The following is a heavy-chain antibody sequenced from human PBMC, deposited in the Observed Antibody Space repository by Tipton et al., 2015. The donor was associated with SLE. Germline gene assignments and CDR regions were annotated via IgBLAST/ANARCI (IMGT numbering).Heavy chain of an antibody. CDR1: GFTFSSYA. Sequence: SLRLSCAASGFTFSSYAMHWVRQAPGKGLEWVAVVSYDGNNKYYADSVKGRFTISRDNSKNTLYLQMNSLRAEDTAVYYCARSGDLVFNIWGQGTMVTVSS. D-gene: IGHD1-1*01. V-gene: IGHV3-30*04. CDR3: ARSGDLVFNI. CDR2: VSYDGNNK. J-gene: IGHJ3*02.